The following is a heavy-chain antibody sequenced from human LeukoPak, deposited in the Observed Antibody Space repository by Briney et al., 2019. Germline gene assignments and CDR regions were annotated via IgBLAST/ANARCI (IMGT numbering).Heavy chain of an antibody. D-gene: IGHD3-16*02. V-gene: IGHV1-2*02. J-gene: IGHJ4*02. Sequence: GASVKVSCKASGYTFTGYYMHWVRQAPGQGLEWMGWINPNSGGTNYAQKFQGRVTMTRDTSISTAYMELSRLRSDDTAVYYCARGDDMITFGGVIADWGQGTLVTVSS. CDR2: INPNSGGT. CDR1: GYTFTGYY. CDR3: ARGDDMITFGGVIAD.